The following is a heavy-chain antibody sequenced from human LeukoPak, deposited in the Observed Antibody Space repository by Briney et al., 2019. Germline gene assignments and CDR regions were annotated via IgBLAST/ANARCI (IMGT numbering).Heavy chain of an antibody. D-gene: IGHD3-3*01. Sequence: GGSVRLSCAASGFTFSSYGMHWVRQAPGKGLEWVAFIRYDGSNKYYADSVKGRFTISRDNSKNMLYLQMNSLRAEDTAVYYCAKDTFWSGYSSKGWFDSWGQGTLVTVSS. V-gene: IGHV3-30*02. J-gene: IGHJ5*01. CDR2: IRYDGSNK. CDR1: GFTFSSYG. CDR3: AKDTFWSGYSSKGWFDS.